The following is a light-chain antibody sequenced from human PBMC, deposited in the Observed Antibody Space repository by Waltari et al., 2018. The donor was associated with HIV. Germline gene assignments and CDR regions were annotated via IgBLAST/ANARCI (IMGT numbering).Light chain of an antibody. V-gene: IGKV3-11*01. J-gene: IGKJ3*01. CDR2: HAS. CDR3: LQWSNWPLT. Sequence: EIVLTQSPATLSLSPGERATLSCSASQSVRTSLSWYQQKPGQSPRPLISHASNRATGIPARFSGSGSGTDFTLTISSLEPEDFAFYYCLQWSNWPLTFGPGTRVDVK. CDR1: QSVRTS.